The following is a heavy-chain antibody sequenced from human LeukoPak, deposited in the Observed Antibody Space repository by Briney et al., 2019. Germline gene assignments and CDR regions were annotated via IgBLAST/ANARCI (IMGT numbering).Heavy chain of an antibody. CDR1: GYTFTSYD. CDR2: MNPNSGNT. V-gene: IGHV1-8*01. CDR3: ARVGHYDFWGSTYYYYGMDV. D-gene: IGHD3-3*01. J-gene: IGHJ6*02. Sequence: ASVKVSCKASGYTFTSYDINWVRQATGQGLEWMGWMNPNSGNTGYAQKFQGRVTMTRNTSISTAYMELGSLRSEDTAVYYCARVGHYDFWGSTYYYYGMDVWGQGTTVTVSS.